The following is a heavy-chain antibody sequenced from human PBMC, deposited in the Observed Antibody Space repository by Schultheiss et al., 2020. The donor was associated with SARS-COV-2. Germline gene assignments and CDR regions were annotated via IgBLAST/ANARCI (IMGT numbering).Heavy chain of an antibody. D-gene: IGHD2-2*01. CDR2: IYYSGST. CDR1: GGSISSGGYY. J-gene: IGHJ3*02. CDR3: ARIGYCSSTSCLNAFDI. Sequence: SETLSLTCTVSGGSISSGGYYWSWIRQHPGKGLEWIGYIYYSGSTYYNPSLKSRVTISVDKSKNQFSLKLSSVTAADTAVYYCARIGYCSSTSCLNAFDIWGQGTMVTVSS. V-gene: IGHV4-31*03.